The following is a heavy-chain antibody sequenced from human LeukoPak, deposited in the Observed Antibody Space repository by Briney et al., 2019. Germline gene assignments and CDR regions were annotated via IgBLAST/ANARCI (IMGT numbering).Heavy chain of an antibody. CDR3: ARDSMPGYSSGWYQPHPYWYFDL. CDR2: IYHSGST. D-gene: IGHD6-19*01. J-gene: IGHJ2*01. V-gene: IGHV4-59*12. CDR1: GGSISSYY. Sequence: PSETLSLTCTVSGGSISSYYWSWIRQPPGKGLEGIGYIYHSGSTYYNPSLKSRVTISVDRSKNQFSLKLSSVTAADTAVYYCARDSMPGYSSGWYQPHPYWYFDLWGRGTLVTVSS.